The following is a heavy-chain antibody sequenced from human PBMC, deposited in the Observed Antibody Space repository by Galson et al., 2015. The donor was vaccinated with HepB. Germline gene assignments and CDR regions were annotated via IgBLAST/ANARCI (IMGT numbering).Heavy chain of an antibody. D-gene: IGHD1-26*01. V-gene: IGHV3-21*01. CDR3: ARSRYRYSYYYGMDV. Sequence: LSLSCAASRFTFRRYPMHWVRPAPGKGREWVSSISSSSSYIYYADSVKGRFTISRDNAKNSLYLQMNSLRAEDTAVYYCARSRYRYSYYYGMDVWGQGTTVTVSS. CDR1: RFTFRRYP. CDR2: ISSSSSYI. J-gene: IGHJ6*02.